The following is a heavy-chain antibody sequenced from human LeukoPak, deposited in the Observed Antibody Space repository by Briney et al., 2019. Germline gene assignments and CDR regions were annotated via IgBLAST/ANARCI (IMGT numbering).Heavy chain of an antibody. J-gene: IGHJ4*02. D-gene: IGHD3-10*01. CDR1: GFTFSPYA. V-gene: IGHV3-23*01. CDR3: ARVLREFFGSGTYVKTFDY. CDR2: VSGNGDYT. Sequence: GGSLRLSCAASGFTFSPYAMTWVRQAPGKGLEWVSGVSGNGDYTYYADSVKGRFTISRDNSKNTLYLQMNNLRAEDTAVYYCARVLREFFGSGTYVKTFDYWGQGTLVTVSS.